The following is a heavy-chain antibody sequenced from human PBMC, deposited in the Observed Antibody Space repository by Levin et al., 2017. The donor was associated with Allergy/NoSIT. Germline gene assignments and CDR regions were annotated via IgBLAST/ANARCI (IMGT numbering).Heavy chain of an antibody. Sequence: LSLTCAASGFTFSSYGMHWVRQAPGKGLEWVAVISYDGSNKYYADSVKGRFTISRDNSKNTLYLQMNSLRAEDTAVYYCATQGGIAARGAYGMDGWGQGTTVTVSS. V-gene: IGHV3-30*03. J-gene: IGHJ6*02. CDR1: GFTFSSYG. CDR2: ISYDGSNK. CDR3: ATQGGIAARGAYGMDG. D-gene: IGHD6-13*01.